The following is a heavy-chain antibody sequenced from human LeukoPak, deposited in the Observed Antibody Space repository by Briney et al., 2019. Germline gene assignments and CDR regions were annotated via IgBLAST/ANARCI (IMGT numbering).Heavy chain of an antibody. CDR2: IYPDDSDA. D-gene: IGHD2-2*01. V-gene: IGHV5-51*01. CDR3: ARQGYCSSTSCYVDF. CDR1: GYSFTTYW. Sequence: GASLQISCKASGYSFTTYWLAWVRQMPGKGLEWMGIIYPDDSDARYRPSFQGQVTISADKSISTAYLQWSSLKASDTAMYYCARQGYCSSTSCYVDFWGQGTLVTVSS. J-gene: IGHJ4*02.